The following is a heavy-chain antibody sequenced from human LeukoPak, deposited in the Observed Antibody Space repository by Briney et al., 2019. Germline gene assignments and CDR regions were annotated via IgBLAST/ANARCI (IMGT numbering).Heavy chain of an antibody. J-gene: IGHJ4*02. Sequence: SETLSLTCAVYGGSFSGYYWSWIRQPPGKGLEWIGYIYYSGSTYYNPSLKSRVTISVDTSKNQFSLKLSSVTAADTAVYYCARGEYQLLYFDYWGQGTLVTVSS. V-gene: IGHV4-34*09. D-gene: IGHD2-2*01. CDR3: ARGEYQLLYFDY. CDR1: GGSFSGYY. CDR2: IYYSGST.